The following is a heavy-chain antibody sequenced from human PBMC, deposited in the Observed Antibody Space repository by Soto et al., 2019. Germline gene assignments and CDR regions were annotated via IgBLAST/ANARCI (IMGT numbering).Heavy chain of an antibody. J-gene: IGHJ6*02. CDR1: GGSISSYY. CDR3: ARDGAAAGLRYYYYYGMDV. D-gene: IGHD6-13*01. Sequence: SETLYLTCTVSGGSISSYYWSCIRQPAGKGLEGIGRIYTSGSTNYNPSLKSRVTMSVDTSKNQFSLKLSSVTAADTAVYYCARDGAAAGLRYYYYYGMDVWGQGTKVTVSS. CDR2: IYTSGST. V-gene: IGHV4-4*07.